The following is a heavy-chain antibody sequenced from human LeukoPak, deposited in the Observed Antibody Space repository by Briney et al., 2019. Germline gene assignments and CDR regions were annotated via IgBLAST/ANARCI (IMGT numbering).Heavy chain of an antibody. J-gene: IGHJ4*02. CDR1: GFTFNNYA. CDR3: ARDPAAWDY. V-gene: IGHV3-23*01. Sequence: PGGSLRLSCASSGFTFNNYAMTWVRQAPGKGLEWVSSITASGGSTYCADSVKGRFTISRDNAKNSLYLQMNSLRAEDTAVYYCARDPAAWDYWGQGTLVTVSS. CDR2: ITASGGST. D-gene: IGHD2-2*01.